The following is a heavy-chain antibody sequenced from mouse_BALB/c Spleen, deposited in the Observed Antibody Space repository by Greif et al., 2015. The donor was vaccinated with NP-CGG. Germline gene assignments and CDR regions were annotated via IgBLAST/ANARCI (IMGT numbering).Heavy chain of an antibody. J-gene: IGHJ4*01. V-gene: IGHV1-69*02. CDR1: GYTFTSYW. Sequence: QVQLQQSGAELVKPGASVKLSCKASGYTFTSYWMHWVKQRPGQGLEWIGEIDPSDSYTNYNQKFKGKATLTVDKSSSTAYMQLSSLTSEDSAFYYCAAIRGNAMDYWGQGTSVTVSS. D-gene: IGHD1-1*01. CDR3: AAIRGNAMDY. CDR2: IDPSDSYT.